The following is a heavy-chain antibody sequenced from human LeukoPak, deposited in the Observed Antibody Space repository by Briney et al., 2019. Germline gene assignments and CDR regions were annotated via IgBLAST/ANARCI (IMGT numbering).Heavy chain of an antibody. Sequence: SETLSLTCAVYGGSFSGYYWSWIRQPPGKGLEWIGEINHSGSTNYNPSLTSRVTISVDTSKNQFSLKLSSVTAADTAVYYCASLARSGMDVWGQGTTVTVSS. V-gene: IGHV4-34*01. CDR2: INHSGST. J-gene: IGHJ6*02. D-gene: IGHD5-12*01. CDR3: ASLARSGMDV. CDR1: GGSFSGYY.